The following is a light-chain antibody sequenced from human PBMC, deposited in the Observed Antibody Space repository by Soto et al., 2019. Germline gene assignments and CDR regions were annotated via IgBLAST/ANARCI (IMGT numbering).Light chain of an antibody. CDR3: SSYTSSSTLYV. CDR1: SSDVGGYNY. CDR2: DVS. J-gene: IGLJ1*01. Sequence: QSALTQPASVSGSPGQSITISCTGTSSDVGGYNYVSWYQQHPGKAPKLMIYDVSNRPSGVSNRFSGSKSGNTVSLTISGLQAEDEADYYCSSYTSSSTLYVFGIGTKVTVL. V-gene: IGLV2-14*01.